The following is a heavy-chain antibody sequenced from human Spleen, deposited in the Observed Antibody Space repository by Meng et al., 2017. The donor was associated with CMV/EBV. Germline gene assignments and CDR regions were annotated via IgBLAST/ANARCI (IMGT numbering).Heavy chain of an antibody. J-gene: IGHJ4*02. D-gene: IGHD2-2*02. CDR2: IRYDARNK. CDR1: GFTFSSYG. Sequence: GESLKISCAASGFTFSSYGMHWVRQAPGKGLEWVAFIRYDARNKYYADSVKGRFTISRDNSKNTLYLQMNSLRVEDTAVYYCAKDWSVVVLGAIRGLDYWGQGTLVTVSS. V-gene: IGHV3-30*02. CDR3: AKDWSVVVLGAIRGLDY.